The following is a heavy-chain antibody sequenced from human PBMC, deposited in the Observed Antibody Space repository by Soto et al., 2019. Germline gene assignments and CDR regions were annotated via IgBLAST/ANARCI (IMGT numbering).Heavy chain of an antibody. CDR3: ARRKERSGPHYFDS. CDR1: GYTFITYD. D-gene: IGHD1-1*01. J-gene: IGHJ4*02. CDR2: MNPYNGNA. Sequence: ASVKVFCKASGYTFITYDINWVRQAPGQGLEWMGWMNPYNGNAGYAQKFQGRVTMTRNTSISTAYMELTSLKSNDTAVYFCARRKERSGPHYFDSWGQGTLVTVSS. V-gene: IGHV1-8*01.